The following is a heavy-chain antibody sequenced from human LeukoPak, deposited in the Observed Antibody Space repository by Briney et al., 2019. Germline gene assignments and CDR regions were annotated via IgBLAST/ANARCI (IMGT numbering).Heavy chain of an antibody. J-gene: IGHJ4*02. CDR1: EYTLTELH. Sequence: ASVKVSCRVPEYTLTELHMYWARQATGKGLEWMGGFGPDHTESIYAQKFQGRVTMTEDATTDTAYMELRNLKSDDTAVYFCAADRKIVGTTSAYIYWGQGTLVTVSS. CDR2: FGPDHTES. CDR3: AADRKIVGTTSAYIY. V-gene: IGHV1-24*01. D-gene: IGHD1-26*01.